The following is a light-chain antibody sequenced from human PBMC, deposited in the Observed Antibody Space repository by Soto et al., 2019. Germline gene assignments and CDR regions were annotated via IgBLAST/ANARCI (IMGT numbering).Light chain of an antibody. CDR1: QSVTSK. CDR3: QQYVDWPRT. CDR2: GVS. Sequence: EIVMTQSPATLSVSPGEGATLSCRASQSVTSKLAWYQQKPGQAPRFLIYGVSTRATGIPARFSGSGSGTEFTLTISSLQSEDFAVYYCQQYVDWPRTVGQGTKVDIK. J-gene: IGKJ1*01. V-gene: IGKV3-15*01.